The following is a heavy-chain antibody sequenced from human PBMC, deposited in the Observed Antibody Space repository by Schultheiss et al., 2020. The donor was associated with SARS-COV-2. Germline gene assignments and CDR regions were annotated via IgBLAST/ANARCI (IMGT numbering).Heavy chain of an antibody. CDR2: ISGSGGST. J-gene: IGHJ3*02. CDR3: ARGPYSSRSGRAFDI. CDR1: GFTFGDYA. Sequence: GGSLRLSCTASGFTFGDYAMSWVRQAPGKGLEWVSAISGSGGSTYYADSVKGRFTISRHNSKNTLYLQMNSLRAEDTAVYYCARGPYSSRSGRAFDIWGQGTMVTVSS. D-gene: IGHD6-13*01. V-gene: IGHV3-23*01.